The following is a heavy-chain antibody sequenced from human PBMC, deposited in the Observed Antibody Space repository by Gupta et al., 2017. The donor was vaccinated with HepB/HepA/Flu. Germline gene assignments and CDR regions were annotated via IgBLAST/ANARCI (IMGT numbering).Heavy chain of an antibody. D-gene: IGHD3-10*01. CDR3: ARGYGSGSWGNWFDP. Sequence: VQLMQSGAEVKKPGASVSVSFKASGYTFTSYYMPWVRQAPGQGLEWMGIINPTGNSITYAQRFQGRVTMTSDMSTSTVYMELSSLRPEDTAVYYCARGYGSGSWGNWFDPWGQGTLVTVSS. V-gene: IGHV1-46*01. CDR1: GYTFTSYY. J-gene: IGHJ5*02. CDR2: INPTGNSI.